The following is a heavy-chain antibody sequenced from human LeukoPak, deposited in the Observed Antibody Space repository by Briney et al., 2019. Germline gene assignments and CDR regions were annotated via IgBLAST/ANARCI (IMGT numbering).Heavy chain of an antibody. Sequence: SETLSLTCTVSGGSISSYYWSWIRQPPGKGLEWIGYIYYSGSTNYNPSLKSRVTISVDTSKNQFSLKLSSVTAADTAVYYCAGAGSSWYSVWFDPWGQGTLVTVSS. CDR2: IYYSGST. J-gene: IGHJ5*02. D-gene: IGHD6-13*01. V-gene: IGHV4-59*01. CDR1: GGSISSYY. CDR3: AGAGSSWYSVWFDP.